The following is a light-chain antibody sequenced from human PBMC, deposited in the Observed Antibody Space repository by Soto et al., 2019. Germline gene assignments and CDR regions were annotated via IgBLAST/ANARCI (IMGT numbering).Light chain of an antibody. Sequence: EIVLTQSPATLSLSPGERATLSCRTSQSVTTNFAWYQQKPGQAPRLLIYDISNRATGILDRFSGSGSGTDFTLTISSLEPEDFAVYYCQQRATWPPLITVGPGTKVEIK. CDR2: DIS. J-gene: IGKJ3*01. V-gene: IGKV3-11*01. CDR1: QSVTTN. CDR3: QQRATWPPLIT.